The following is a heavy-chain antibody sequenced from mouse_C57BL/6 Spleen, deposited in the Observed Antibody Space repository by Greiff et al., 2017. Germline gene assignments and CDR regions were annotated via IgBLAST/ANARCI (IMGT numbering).Heavy chain of an antibody. CDR1: GYTFTDYY. D-gene: IGHD2-3*01. J-gene: IGHJ1*03. CDR3: ARFYDGYYGWYFDV. Sequence: QVQLQQSGAELVRPGASVKLSCKASGYTFTDYYINWVKQRPGQGLEWIARIYPGSGNTYYNEKFKGKATLTAEKSSSTAYMQLSSLTSEDSAVYFCARFYDGYYGWYFDVWGTGTTVTVSS. CDR2: IYPGSGNT. V-gene: IGHV1-76*01.